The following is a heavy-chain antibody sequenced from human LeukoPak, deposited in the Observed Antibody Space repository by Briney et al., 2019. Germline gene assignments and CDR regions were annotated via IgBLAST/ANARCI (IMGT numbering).Heavy chain of an antibody. CDR1: GGTFSSYA. Sequence: SVKVSCKASGGTFSSYAISWVRQAPGQGLEWMEGIIPIFGTANYAQKFQGRVTITTDESTSTAYMELSSLRSEDTAVYYCARARGGYCGGDCYWGGFDYWGQGTLVTVSS. V-gene: IGHV1-69*05. CDR2: IIPIFGTA. D-gene: IGHD2-21*02. CDR3: ARARGGYCGGDCYWGGFDY. J-gene: IGHJ4*02.